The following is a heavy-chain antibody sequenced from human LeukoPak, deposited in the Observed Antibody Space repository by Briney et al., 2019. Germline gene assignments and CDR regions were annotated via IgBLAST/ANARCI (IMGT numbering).Heavy chain of an antibody. CDR2: ISYDGSNK. CDR3: ARTVAGPDY. CDR1: GFTFSSYA. J-gene: IGHJ4*02. Sequence: GRSLRLSCAASGFTFSSYAMHWVRQAPGKGLEWVAVISYDGSNKYYADSVKGRFTISRDNSKNTLYLQMNSLRAEDTAVYYCARTVAGPDYWGQGTLVTVSS. D-gene: IGHD6-19*01. V-gene: IGHV3-30-3*01.